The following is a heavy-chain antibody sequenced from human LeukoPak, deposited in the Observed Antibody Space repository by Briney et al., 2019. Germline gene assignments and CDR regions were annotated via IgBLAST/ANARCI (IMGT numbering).Heavy chain of an antibody. Sequence: SETLSLTCTVSGGSISSYYWSWIRQPPGKGLEWIGYIYYSGSTNYSPSLKSRVTMSVDTSKNQFSLKLSSVTAADTAVYYCARANYCGGDCYPPHNYYYYMDVWGKGTTVTVSS. D-gene: IGHD2-21*01. CDR3: ARANYCGGDCYPPHNYYYYMDV. CDR1: GGSISSYY. CDR2: IYYSGST. J-gene: IGHJ6*03. V-gene: IGHV4-59*12.